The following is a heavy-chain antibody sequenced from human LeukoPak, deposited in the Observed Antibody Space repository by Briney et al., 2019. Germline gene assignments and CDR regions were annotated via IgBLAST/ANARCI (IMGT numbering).Heavy chain of an antibody. CDR2: IAYDGSRA. J-gene: IGHJ5*02. Sequence: GGSLRLSCAGSGFTFGGYGMHWFRQTPGKGLEWVAVIAYDGSRAFYADSVKGRFTISRDNSKNTLYLQMNSLRAEDTAVYYCAKTSGAAAGTGLDPWGQGTLVTVSS. D-gene: IGHD6-13*01. CDR3: AKTSGAAAGTGLDP. V-gene: IGHV3-33*03. CDR1: GFTFGGYG.